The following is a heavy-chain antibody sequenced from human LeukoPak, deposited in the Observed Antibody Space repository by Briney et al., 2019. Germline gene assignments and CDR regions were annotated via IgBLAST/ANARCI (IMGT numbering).Heavy chain of an antibody. J-gene: IGHJ3*02. V-gene: IGHV3-23*01. Sequence: PGGSLRLSCAASGFSFSTYALSWVRQAPGKGLEWVSAISGGGDSTFYADSVKGRFTISRDNSKNTLYLQMNNLRAEDTAVYYCAKDTTGSHLGAFDIWGQGTMFTVSS. D-gene: IGHD2/OR15-2a*01. CDR2: ISGGGDST. CDR1: GFSFSTYA. CDR3: AKDTTGSHLGAFDI.